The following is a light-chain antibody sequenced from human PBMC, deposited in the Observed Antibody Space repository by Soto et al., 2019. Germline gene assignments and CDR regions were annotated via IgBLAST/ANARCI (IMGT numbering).Light chain of an antibody. CDR2: GVT. J-gene: IGLJ1*01. V-gene: IGLV2-18*02. CDR3: ISYTDGSAYV. CDR1: SNDVASNYR. Sequence: QSALTQPPSVSGSPGQSVTISCTGSSNDVASNYRVSWYQQPPGTAPKLVIYGVTNRPSGVPDRFSGSRSGNTASLTISGLQAEDEADYFCISYTDGSAYVFGTGTKLTVL.